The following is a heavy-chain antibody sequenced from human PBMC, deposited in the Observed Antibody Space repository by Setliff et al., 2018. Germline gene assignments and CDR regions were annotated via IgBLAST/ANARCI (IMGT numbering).Heavy chain of an antibody. V-gene: IGHV3-7*01. CDR1: EFTFNKYW. CDR3: SRDVYDFRTGLGGP. Sequence: GGSLRLSCAASEFTFNKYWMTWVRPAPGKGLEWVANIDSDGIGKYYIDSVRGRFTISRDNGQNTLYLHMNNLRAEDTAVFYCSRDVYDFRTGLGGPWGQGSRVTVSS. D-gene: IGHD3-3*01. J-gene: IGHJ5*02. CDR2: IDSDGIGK.